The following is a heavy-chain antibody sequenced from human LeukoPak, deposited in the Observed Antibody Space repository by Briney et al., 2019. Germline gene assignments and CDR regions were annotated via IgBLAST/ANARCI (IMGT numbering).Heavy chain of an antibody. V-gene: IGHV1-18*01. CDR2: ISAYNGNT. J-gene: IGHJ3*02. Sequence: ASVKVSCKASGYTFTSYGISWVRQAPGQGLEWMGWISAYNGNTNYAQKLQGRVTMTTDTSTSTAYMELRSLRSDDTAVYYCARESYGSGHCAAFGIWGQGTLVTVSS. CDR3: ARESYGSGHCAAFGI. CDR1: GYTFTSYG. D-gene: IGHD3-16*01.